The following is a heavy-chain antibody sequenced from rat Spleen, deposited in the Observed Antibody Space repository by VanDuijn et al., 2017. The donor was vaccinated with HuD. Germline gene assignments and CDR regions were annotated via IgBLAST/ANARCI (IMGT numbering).Heavy chain of an antibody. D-gene: IGHD1-10*01. Sequence: EVQLQESGPGLVKPSQSLSLTCSVTGYSITSNYWGWIRKFPGNKMEWMGYISYSGSISYNPSLKSRISITRDTSKNQFFLQLNSVTTEDTATYYCARDNSGYWYFDFWGPGTMVTVSS. CDR2: ISYSGSI. J-gene: IGHJ1*01. CDR1: GYSITSNY. V-gene: IGHV3-1*01. CDR3: ARDNSGYWYFDF.